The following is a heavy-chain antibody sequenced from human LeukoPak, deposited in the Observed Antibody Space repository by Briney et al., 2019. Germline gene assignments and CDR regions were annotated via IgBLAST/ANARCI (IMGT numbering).Heavy chain of an antibody. CDR2: INPNSGGT. J-gene: IGHJ4*02. D-gene: IGHD3-3*01. Sequence: PSVNVSRKASGYTFTVHYLHGVPQAPGQGLEWRGWINPNSGGTNYAQKFQGRVIMTRDTSISTAYMELSRLRSDDTAVYYCARDSSVLRFLEWLFDYWGQGTLVTVSS. V-gene: IGHV1-2*02. CDR1: GYTFTVHY. CDR3: ARDSSVLRFLEWLFDY.